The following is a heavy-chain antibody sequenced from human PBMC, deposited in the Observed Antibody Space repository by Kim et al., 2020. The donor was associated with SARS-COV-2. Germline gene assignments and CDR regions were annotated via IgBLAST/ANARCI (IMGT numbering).Heavy chain of an antibody. V-gene: IGHV1-69*13. D-gene: IGHD3-22*01. CDR3: ARGAPYYYDSSGLGYFDY. J-gene: IGHJ4*02. CDR1: GGTFSSYA. CDR2: IIPIFGTA. Sequence: SVKVSCKASGGTFSSYAISWVRQAPGQGLEWMGGIIPIFGTANYAQKFQGRVTITADESTSTAYMELSSLRSEDTAVYYCARGAPYYYDSSGLGYFDYWGQGTLVTVSS.